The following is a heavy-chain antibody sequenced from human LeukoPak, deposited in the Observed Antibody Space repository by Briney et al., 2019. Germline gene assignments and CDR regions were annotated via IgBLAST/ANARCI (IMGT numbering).Heavy chain of an antibody. J-gene: IGHJ4*02. D-gene: IGHD6-13*01. Sequence: RWASVKVSCKASGYTFTDYYIHWVRQAPGQGLEWMGWINPNTGDTDYAQNFQGRVTVTRDTSITTAYMELSRLRSDDTAVYYCANSAAGTVFDYWGQGTLVTVSS. V-gene: IGHV1-2*02. CDR1: GYTFTDYY. CDR2: INPNTGDT. CDR3: ANSAAGTVFDY.